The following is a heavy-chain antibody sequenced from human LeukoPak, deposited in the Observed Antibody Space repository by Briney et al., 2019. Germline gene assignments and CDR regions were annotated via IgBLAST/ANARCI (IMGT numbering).Heavy chain of an antibody. V-gene: IGHV3-23*01. CDR3: AKVTYGSGTYGAFDS. D-gene: IGHD3-10*01. Sequence: PGGSLRLSCAASGFTFSNYAMNWVRQAPGKGLEWVSAISGSSGNTYYADSVKGRFTISRDNSKNTLYLQMNSLRAEDTAIYYCAKVTYGSGTYGAFDSWGQGTLVTVSS. CDR2: ISGSSGNT. J-gene: IGHJ4*02. CDR1: GFTFSNYA.